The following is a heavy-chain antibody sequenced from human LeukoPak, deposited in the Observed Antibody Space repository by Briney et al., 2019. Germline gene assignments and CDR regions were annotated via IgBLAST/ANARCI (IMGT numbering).Heavy chain of an antibody. D-gene: IGHD6-19*01. CDR1: GDSISSGDYF. J-gene: IGHJ4*02. CDR2: IYYSGST. CDR3: ARGGVAVAGKAWDY. V-gene: IGHV4-30-4*01. Sequence: PSETLSLTCTVSGDSISSGDYFWSWIRQPPGKGLEWIGYIYYSGSTYHNPSLKSRLTISLDTSKNQFSLKLSSVTAADTAVYYCARGGVAVAGKAWDYWGQGPLVTVSS.